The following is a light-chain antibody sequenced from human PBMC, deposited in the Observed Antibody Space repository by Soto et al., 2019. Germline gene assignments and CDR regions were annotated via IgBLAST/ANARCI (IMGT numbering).Light chain of an antibody. CDR2: DVS. J-gene: IGLJ1*01. CDR1: RGDVGGYNY. V-gene: IGLV2-14*01. CDR3: ASYSTGDTLYV. Sequence: QSALTQPASVSGSPGQSISISCTGTRGDVGGYNYVSWYQHHPGKAPKLLISDVSSRPSGVSSRFSGSKSGNTASLTISGLQADDEADYYCASYSTGDTLYVFGSGTKVTVL.